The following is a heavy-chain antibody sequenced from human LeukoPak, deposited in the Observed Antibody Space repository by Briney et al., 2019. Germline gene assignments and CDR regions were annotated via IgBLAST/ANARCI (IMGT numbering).Heavy chain of an antibody. CDR3: AKTMGAIDHDY. Sequence: GGSLRLSCAVSGFMFSQHTMSWFRQAPGKRLEWVSSISGSGDATRYADSVMGRFTISRDNAKNTLSLQMNSLRAEDTALYYCAKTMGAIDHDYWGQGTLVTVSS. CDR1: GFMFSQHT. CDR2: ISGSGDAT. V-gene: IGHV3-23*01. J-gene: IGHJ4*02. D-gene: IGHD1-26*01.